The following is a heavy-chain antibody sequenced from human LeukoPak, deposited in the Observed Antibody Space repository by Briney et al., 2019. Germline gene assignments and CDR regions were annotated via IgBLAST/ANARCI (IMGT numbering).Heavy chain of an antibody. V-gene: IGHV4-39*01. CDR3: SRHPVYYYDSTAYTADAFDI. D-gene: IGHD3-22*01. J-gene: IGHJ3*02. CDR2: IYYSGSM. Sequence: PETLSLTCTVSGGSISSSSYYWGWIRQPPGRGLEWIGSIYYSGSMYYNPSLKSRVTISVDTSRNQFSLKLSSVTAADTAVYYCSRHPVYYYDSTAYTADAFDIWGQGTMVTVSS. CDR1: GGSISSSSYY.